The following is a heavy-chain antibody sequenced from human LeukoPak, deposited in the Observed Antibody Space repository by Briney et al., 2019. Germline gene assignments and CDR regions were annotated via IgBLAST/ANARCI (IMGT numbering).Heavy chain of an antibody. J-gene: IGHJ4*02. V-gene: IGHV4-34*01. CDR1: GGSFSGYY. CDR2: INHSGST. D-gene: IGHD2-15*01. Sequence: SETLSLACAVYGGSFSGYYWSWIRQPPGKGLEWIGEINHSGSTNYNPSLKSRVTISVDTSKNQFSLKLSSVTAADTAVYYCARQAPAKFDYWGQGTLVTVSP. CDR3: ARQAPAKFDY.